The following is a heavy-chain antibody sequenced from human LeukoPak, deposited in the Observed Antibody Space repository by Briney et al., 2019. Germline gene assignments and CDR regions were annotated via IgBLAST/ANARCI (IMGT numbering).Heavy chain of an antibody. J-gene: IGHJ6*03. Sequence: GGSLRLSCAASGFTFSSYWMSWVRQAPGKGLEWVANIKQDGSEKYYVDSVKGRFTISRDNAKNSLYLQMNSVRAEDTAVYYCSRGETVRGVIIWCTLDYYYYYYMDVWGKGTTVTVSS. V-gene: IGHV3-7*01. CDR2: IKQDGSEK. CDR1: GFTFSSYW. CDR3: SRGETVRGVIIWCTLDYYYYYYMDV. D-gene: IGHD3-10*01.